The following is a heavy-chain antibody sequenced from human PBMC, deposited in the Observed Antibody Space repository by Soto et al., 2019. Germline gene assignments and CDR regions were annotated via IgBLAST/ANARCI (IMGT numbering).Heavy chain of an antibody. CDR3: ARVGYCSSTSCPEGKSDYYGMDV. CDR1: GYPLTSYY. V-gene: IGHV1-2*04. Sequence: SVKVSCKSPGYPLTSYYMHSVRQAPGQGLEWMGWINPNSGGTNYAQKFQGWVTMTRDTSISTAYMELSRLRSDDTAVYYCARVGYCSSTSCPEGKSDYYGMDVWGQGTMVTV. J-gene: IGHJ6*02. D-gene: IGHD2-2*01. CDR2: INPNSGGT.